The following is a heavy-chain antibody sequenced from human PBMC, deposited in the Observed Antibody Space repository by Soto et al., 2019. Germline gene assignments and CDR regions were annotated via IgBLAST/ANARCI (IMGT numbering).Heavy chain of an antibody. Sequence: SETLSLTCAVSGGSISSGGYSWSWIRQPPGKGLEWIGYIYHSGSTYYNPSLKSRVTISVDRSKNQFSLKLSSVTAADTAVYYCARANYYGSGSYGPWGQGTLVTVSS. CDR3: ARANYYGSGSYGP. J-gene: IGHJ4*02. V-gene: IGHV4-30-2*01. D-gene: IGHD3-10*01. CDR2: IYHSGST. CDR1: GGSISSGGYS.